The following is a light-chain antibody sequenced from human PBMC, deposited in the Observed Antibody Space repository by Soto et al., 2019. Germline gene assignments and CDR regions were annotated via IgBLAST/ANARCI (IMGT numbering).Light chain of an antibody. CDR3: QQYNNWPRT. J-gene: IGKJ1*01. V-gene: IGKV3-15*01. Sequence: EIVMTQSPATLSVSPGERATLSCRASQSVSSNLARYQQKPAQAPRLLIYRTSTRATGIPARFSGSGSGTEVTLTISSLQSEDFAVYYCQQYNNWPRTFGHGTKVEIK. CDR2: RTS. CDR1: QSVSSN.